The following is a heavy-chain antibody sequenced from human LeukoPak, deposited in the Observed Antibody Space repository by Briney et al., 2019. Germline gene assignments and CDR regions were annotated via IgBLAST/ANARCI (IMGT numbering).Heavy chain of an antibody. CDR3: ARVVWGQLTYYFDY. CDR2: ISSSSSYI. D-gene: IGHD3-16*01. Sequence: GGSLRLSCTVSGFTVSINSMSWVRQAPGKGLEWVSSISSSSSYIYQADSVKGRFTISRDNAKNSLYLQMNSLRAEDTAVYYCARVVWGQLTYYFDYWGQGTLVTVSS. V-gene: IGHV3-21*01. J-gene: IGHJ4*02. CDR1: GFTVSINS.